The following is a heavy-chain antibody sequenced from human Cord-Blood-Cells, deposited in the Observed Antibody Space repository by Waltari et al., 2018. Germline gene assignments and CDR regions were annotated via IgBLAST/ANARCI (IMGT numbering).Heavy chain of an antibody. V-gene: IGHV4-34*01. CDR2: INHSGST. CDR1: GGSFSGYY. Sequence: WGAGLLKPSETLSLTCAVYGGSFSGYYWSWIRQPPGKGLEWIGEINHSGSTNYNPSLKSRVTISVDTSKNQFSLKLSSVTAADTAVYYCVIVVPAGYFDYWGQGTLVTVSS. J-gene: IGHJ4*02. D-gene: IGHD2-2*01. CDR3: VIVVPAGYFDY.